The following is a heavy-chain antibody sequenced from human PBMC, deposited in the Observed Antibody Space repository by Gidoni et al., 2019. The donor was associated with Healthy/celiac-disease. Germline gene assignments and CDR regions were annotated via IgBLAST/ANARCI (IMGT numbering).Heavy chain of an antibody. V-gene: IGHV1-18*01. Sequence: QVQLVQSGAEVKKPGASVKVSCKASGYTFTSYGISWVRQAPGQGLEWMGWISAYNGNTNYAQKLQGRVTMTTDTSTSTAYMELRSLRSDDTAVYYCARVPIVVVPAAGYYYYGMDVWGQGTTVTVSS. CDR2: ISAYNGNT. CDR1: GYTFTSYG. CDR3: ARVPIVVVPAAGYYYYGMDV. D-gene: IGHD2-2*01. J-gene: IGHJ6*02.